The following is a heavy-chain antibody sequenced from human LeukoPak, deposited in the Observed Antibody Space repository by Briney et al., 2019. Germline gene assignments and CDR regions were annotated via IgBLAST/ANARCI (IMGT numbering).Heavy chain of an antibody. CDR2: ISGSGGST. Sequence: PGGSLRLSCAASGFTFSSYAMSWVRQAPGKGLEWVSAISGSGGSTYYADSVKGRFTISRDNSKNTLYLQMNSLRAEDTAVYYCAKDYYDSSGYYTTAYYFDYWGQGTLVTVSS. D-gene: IGHD3-22*01. CDR1: GFTFSSYA. V-gene: IGHV3-23*01. CDR3: AKDYYDSSGYYTTAYYFDY. J-gene: IGHJ4*02.